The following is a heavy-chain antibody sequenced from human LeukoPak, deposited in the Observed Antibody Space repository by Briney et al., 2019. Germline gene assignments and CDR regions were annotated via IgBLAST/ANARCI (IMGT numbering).Heavy chain of an antibody. D-gene: IGHD4-11*01. J-gene: IGHJ4*02. Sequence: ASVKVSCKASGYAFTSYGISWVRQAPGQGLEWMGWISAYNGNTNYEQKLQGRVTMTTDTSTSTAYMELRSLRSDDTAVYYCARVYSNYVDGGTDWGQGTLVTVSS. CDR1: GYAFTSYG. CDR2: ISAYNGNT. CDR3: ARVYSNYVDGGTD. V-gene: IGHV1-18*01.